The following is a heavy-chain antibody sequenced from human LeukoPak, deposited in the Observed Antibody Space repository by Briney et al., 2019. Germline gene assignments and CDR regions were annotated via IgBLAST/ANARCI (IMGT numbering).Heavy chain of an antibody. Sequence: ASVQVSCKASGYTFTSYDINWVRQATGQGLEWMGWMNPNSGNTGYAQKFQGRVTMNRNTSISTAYMELSSLRSEDTAVYYCARELRYFDPFDYWGQGTLVTVSS. CDR1: GYTFTSYD. CDR2: MNPNSGNT. V-gene: IGHV1-8*01. D-gene: IGHD3-9*01. CDR3: ARELRYFDPFDY. J-gene: IGHJ4*02.